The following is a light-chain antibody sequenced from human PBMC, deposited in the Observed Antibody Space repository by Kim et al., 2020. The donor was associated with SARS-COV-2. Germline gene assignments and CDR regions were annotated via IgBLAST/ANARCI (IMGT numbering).Light chain of an antibody. CDR1: SLRSYY. Sequence: SSELTQDPAVSVALGQTVRITCQGDSLRSYYASWYQQKPGQAPVLVIYGKNNRPSGIPDRFSGSSSGNTASLTITGAQAEDEADYYCNSRDSSGNLV. J-gene: IGLJ2*01. V-gene: IGLV3-19*01. CDR2: GKN. CDR3: NSRDSSGNLV.